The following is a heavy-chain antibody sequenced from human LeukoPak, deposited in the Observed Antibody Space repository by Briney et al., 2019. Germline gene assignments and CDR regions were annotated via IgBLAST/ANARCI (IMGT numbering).Heavy chain of an antibody. J-gene: IGHJ6*03. CDR1: GGSFSGYY. Sequence: PSETLSLTCAVYGGSFSGYYWSWIRQPPGKGLEWIGEINHSGSTNYNPSLKSRVTISVDTSKNQFSLKLSSVTAADTAVCYCARGLYYYDSSGYYPSIPYYYYYMDVWGKGTTVTVSS. V-gene: IGHV4-34*01. CDR3: ARGLYYYDSSGYYPSIPYYYYYMDV. CDR2: INHSGST. D-gene: IGHD3-22*01.